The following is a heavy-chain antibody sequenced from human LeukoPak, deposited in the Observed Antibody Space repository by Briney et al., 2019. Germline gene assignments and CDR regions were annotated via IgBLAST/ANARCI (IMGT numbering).Heavy chain of an antibody. J-gene: IGHJ6*03. V-gene: IGHV3-23*01. CDR2: ISGSGGGT. Sequence: GGSLRLSCAASGFTFSSYAVSWVRQAPGKGLEWVSAISGSGGGTYYADSVKGRFTISRDNSKNTLYLQMNSLRAEDTAVYYCAKVYSSSRPKYYYYYMDVWGKGTTVTVSS. CDR3: AKVYSSSRPKYYYYYMDV. CDR1: GFTFSSYA. D-gene: IGHD6-6*01.